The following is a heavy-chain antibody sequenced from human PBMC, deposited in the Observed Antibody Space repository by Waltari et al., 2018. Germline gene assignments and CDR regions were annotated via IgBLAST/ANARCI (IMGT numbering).Heavy chain of an antibody. CDR2: IYYSGST. J-gene: IGHJ6*02. CDR3: ARDRGIVVVPAANLYYYYGMDV. D-gene: IGHD2-2*01. V-gene: IGHV4-59*01. CDR1: GGSISSYS. Sequence: QVQLQESGPGLVKPSETLSLTCTVSGGSISSYSWSWIRQPPGKGLEWIGYIYYSGSTNYNPSLKSRVTISVDTSKNQFSLKLSSVTAADTAVYYCARDRGIVVVPAANLYYYYGMDVWGQGTTVTVSS.